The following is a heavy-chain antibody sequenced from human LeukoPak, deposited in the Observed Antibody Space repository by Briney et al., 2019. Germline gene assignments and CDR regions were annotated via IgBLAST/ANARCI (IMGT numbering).Heavy chain of an antibody. CDR2: IIPIFGTA. D-gene: IGHD3-22*01. CDR1: GGTFSSYA. V-gene: IGHV1-69*06. J-gene: IGHJ4*02. CDR3: VTYDSSGYQYYFDY. Sequence: SVKVSCKASGGTFSSYAISWVRQAPGQGLEWMGRIIPIFGTANYAQKFQGRVTITADKSTSTAYMELSSLRSEDTAVYYCVTYDSSGYQYYFDYWGQGTLVTVSS.